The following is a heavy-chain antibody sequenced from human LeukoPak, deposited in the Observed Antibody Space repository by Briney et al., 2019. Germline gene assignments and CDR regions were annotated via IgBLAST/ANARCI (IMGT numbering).Heavy chain of an antibody. CDR3: ARVLAGYSSSWEVNP. D-gene: IGHD6-13*01. V-gene: IGHV4-30-4*01. CDR2: IYYSGST. Sequence: PSETLSLTCTVSGGSISSGDYYWSWIRQPPGKGLEWIGYIYYSGSTYYNPSLKGRVTISVDTSKNQFSLKLSSVTAADTAVYYCARVLAGYSSSWEVNPWGQGTLVTVSS. J-gene: IGHJ5*02. CDR1: GGSISSGDYY.